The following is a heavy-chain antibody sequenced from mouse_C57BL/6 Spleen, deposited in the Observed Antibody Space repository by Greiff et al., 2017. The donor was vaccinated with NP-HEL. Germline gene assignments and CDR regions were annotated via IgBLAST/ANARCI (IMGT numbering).Heavy chain of an antibody. CDR2: IWSGGST. CDR1: GFSLTSYG. V-gene: IGHV2-2*01. J-gene: IGHJ4*01. Sequence: VQLQQSGPGLVQPSQSLSITCIVSGFSLTSYGVHWVRQSPGKGLEWLGVIWSGGSTDYNAAFISRLSISKDNSKSQVFFKMNSLQADDTARYYCARGWEWGYYAMDYWGQGTSVTVSS. CDR3: ARGWEWGYYAMDY. D-gene: IGHD4-1*01.